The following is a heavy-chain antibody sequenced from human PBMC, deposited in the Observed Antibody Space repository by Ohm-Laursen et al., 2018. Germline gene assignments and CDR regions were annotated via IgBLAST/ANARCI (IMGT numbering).Heavy chain of an antibody. CDR3: IHISATGVY. J-gene: IGHJ4*02. D-gene: IGHD6-13*01. CDR2: IKSKSDGGTT. Sequence: SLRLSCAATGFTFTNAWMSWVRQAPGKGLEWVALIKSKSDGGTTHYAAPVKGRFTISRDDSKNTLYLQMNSLKTEDTAVYYCIHISATGVYWGQGTLVTVSS. CDR1: GFTFTNAW. V-gene: IGHV3-15*01.